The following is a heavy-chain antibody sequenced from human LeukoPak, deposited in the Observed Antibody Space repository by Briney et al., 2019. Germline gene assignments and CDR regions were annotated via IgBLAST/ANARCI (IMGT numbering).Heavy chain of an antibody. Sequence: SETLSLTCSVSGYSISSGNYWGWIRQPPGKGLEWIGSIYHSGSTYYNPSLKSRVTMSVDTSKNQFSLNLSSVTAADTAVYYCATQILLCHYYWGQGTLVTVSS. J-gene: IGHJ4*02. CDR2: IYHSGST. D-gene: IGHD2/OR15-2a*01. CDR1: GYSISSGNY. V-gene: IGHV4-38-2*02. CDR3: ATQILLCHYY.